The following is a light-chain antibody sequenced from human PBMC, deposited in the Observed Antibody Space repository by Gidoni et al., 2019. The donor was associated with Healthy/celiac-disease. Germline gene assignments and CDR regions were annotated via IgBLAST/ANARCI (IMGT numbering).Light chain of an antibody. CDR2: DAS. CDR3: QQRSNWPLGCS. CDR1: QSVSSY. V-gene: IGKV3-11*01. Sequence: EIVLTQSPATLSLSPGERATLSCRASQSVSSYLAWYQQKPGQAPRLLIYDASNRATGIPARFSGSGSGTDFTLTISSLEPEDFAVYYCQQRSNWPLGCSFGHXTKLEIK. J-gene: IGKJ2*04.